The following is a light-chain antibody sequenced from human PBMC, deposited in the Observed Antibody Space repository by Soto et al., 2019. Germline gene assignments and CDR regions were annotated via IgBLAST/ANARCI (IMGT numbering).Light chain of an antibody. Sequence: SYELTQPPSVSVAPGQTVRFTCGAKNIGSKSVHWYQQRSGQAPVLVVYDDRDRPSGVPERFSGSSSGNTATLTISRVEDGDEADYHCQVWDRSSDHYVFGTGTKVTVL. CDR3: QVWDRSSDHYV. J-gene: IGLJ1*01. CDR2: DDR. V-gene: IGLV3-21*02. CDR1: NIGSKS.